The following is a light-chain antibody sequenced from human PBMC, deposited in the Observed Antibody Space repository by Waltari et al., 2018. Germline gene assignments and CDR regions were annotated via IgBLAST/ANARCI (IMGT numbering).Light chain of an antibody. CDR2: DVS. V-gene: IGLV2-14*03. CDR3: SSYISSSTLEL. J-gene: IGLJ2*01. Sequence: QSALTHPAPVPGPPGHSITIPSTGTSSAVGADNYVSCYQQHPGKAPNLMIFDVSIRPSGVSNRFSGSKSGNTASLTISGLQAEDEADYYCSSYISSSTLELFGGGTSLTVL. CDR1: SSAVGADNY.